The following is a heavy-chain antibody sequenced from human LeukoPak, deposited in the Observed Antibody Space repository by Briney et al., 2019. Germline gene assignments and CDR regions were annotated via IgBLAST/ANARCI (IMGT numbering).Heavy chain of an antibody. V-gene: IGHV3-11*01. D-gene: IGHD6-19*01. J-gene: IGHJ3*02. CDR2: ITSSGSTI. CDR3: ARQWQVAFDI. Sequence: PGGSLRLSCAASGCTFSDYYMSWIRQAPGKGLEWVSYITSSGSTIYYADSMKGRFTISRDNAKNSLYLQMNSLRAEDTAVYYCARQWQVAFDIWGQGTMVTVSS. CDR1: GCTFSDYY.